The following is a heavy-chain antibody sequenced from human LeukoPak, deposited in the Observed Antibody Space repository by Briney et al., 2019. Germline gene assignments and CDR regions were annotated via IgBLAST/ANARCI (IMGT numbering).Heavy chain of an antibody. CDR3: SKDDCVNGICYFDK. V-gene: IGHV3-23*01. CDR2: FSGSDSTT. J-gene: IGHJ4*02. CDR1: EFTFRNYA. Sequence: GGSLRLSCAASEFTFRNYAMSWVRQAPGKGLEWVSAFSGSDSTTYYADSVKGRFTISRDSSKSTMYLQMDNLRAEDTAVYYCSKDDCVNGICYFDKWGQGTLVTVSS. D-gene: IGHD2-8*01.